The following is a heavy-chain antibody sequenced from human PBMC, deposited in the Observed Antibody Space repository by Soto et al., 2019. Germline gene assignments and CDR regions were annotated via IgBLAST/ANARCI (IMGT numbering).Heavy chain of an antibody. CDR2: IMQDGSEK. Sequence: EVQLVESGGGLVQPGGSLRLSCAASGFTFSGYSMSWVRQAPGKGLEWVANIMQDGSEKYYVASVKGRFTISRDNAKNSVYLQMYSLRADDTAVYYCARQRGCDYWGQGTLVTVSS. J-gene: IGHJ4*02. CDR3: ARQRGCDY. V-gene: IGHV3-7*01. D-gene: IGHD1-1*01. CDR1: GFTFSGYS.